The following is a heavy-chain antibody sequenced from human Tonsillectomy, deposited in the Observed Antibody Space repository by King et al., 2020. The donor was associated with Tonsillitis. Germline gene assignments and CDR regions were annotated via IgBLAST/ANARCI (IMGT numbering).Heavy chain of an antibody. CDR1: GYRFSTYW. J-gene: IGHJ4*02. CDR2: IYPDDSDT. D-gene: IGHD5-12*01. Sequence: DVQLVESGAEVKKPGESLKISCKGSGYRFSTYWIGWVRQMPGKGLEWMGIIYPDDSDTRYSPSLQGQVTISADKSISTAYLQWSSLKASDTAMYYCVRQRGYDFDYWGQGTLVTVSS. CDR3: VRQRGYDFDY. V-gene: IGHV5-51*01.